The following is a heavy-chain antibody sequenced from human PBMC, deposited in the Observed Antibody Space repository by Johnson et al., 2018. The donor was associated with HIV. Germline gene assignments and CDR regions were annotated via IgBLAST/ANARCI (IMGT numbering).Heavy chain of an antibody. CDR2: ISYDGSNK. D-gene: IGHD3-16*01. V-gene: IGHV3-30-3*02. CDR1: GFTFSSYA. Sequence: QVQLVESGGGVVQPGRSLRLSCAVSGFTFSSYAMHWVRQAPGKGLEWVAIISYDGSNKYYADSVKGRFTISRDNSKNTLYLQMNSLRVEDTAVYYCAKMSRGRQDAFDIWGQGAMVSVSA. J-gene: IGHJ3*02. CDR3: AKMSRGRQDAFDI.